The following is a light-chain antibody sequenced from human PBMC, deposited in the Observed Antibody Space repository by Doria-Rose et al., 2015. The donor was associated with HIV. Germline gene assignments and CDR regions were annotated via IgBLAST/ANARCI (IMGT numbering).Light chain of an antibody. CDR2: AAS. V-gene: IGKV1-39*01. CDR3: QQTYSSPKWT. J-gene: IGKJ1*01. Sequence: MTQTPSSLSASIGDRVTITCRASQTVSTYLNWFQQEPGKAPKLLIYAASRLQSGVPSRFSGSGSGTDFTLTISGLQTGDFATHYGQQTYSSPKWTGGQG. CDR1: QTVSTY.